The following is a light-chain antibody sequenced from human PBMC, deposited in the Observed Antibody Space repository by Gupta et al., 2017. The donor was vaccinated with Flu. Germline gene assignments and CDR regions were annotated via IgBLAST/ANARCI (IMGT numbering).Light chain of an antibody. CDR3: SSYTSSSTLV. CDR1: SRVVGGYNY. V-gene: IGLV2-14*04. Sequence: TSRVVGGYNYVARYQQHPGKAPKLMIYDGSNRPQGFSNRFSGSKSGNAASLTTSGLQAEDEADYYCSSYTSSSTLVVGGGTKLTVL. CDR2: DGS. J-gene: IGLJ2*01.